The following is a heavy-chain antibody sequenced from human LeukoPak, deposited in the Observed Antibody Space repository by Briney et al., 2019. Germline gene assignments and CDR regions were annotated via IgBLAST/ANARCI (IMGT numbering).Heavy chain of an antibody. CDR3: ARQASWLPYFDL. V-gene: IGHV4-34*01. J-gene: IGHJ2*01. D-gene: IGHD6-13*01. CDR2: INHSGST. Sequence: SETLSLTCAVYGGSFSGYYWSWIRQPPGKGLEWIGEINHSGSTNYNPSLKSRVTISVDTSKNQFSLRLSSVTAADTAVYFCARQASWLPYFDLWGRGTLVAVSS. CDR1: GGSFSGYY.